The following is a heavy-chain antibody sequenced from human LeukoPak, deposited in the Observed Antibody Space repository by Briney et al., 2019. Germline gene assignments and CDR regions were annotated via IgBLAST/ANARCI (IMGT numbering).Heavy chain of an antibody. D-gene: IGHD1-26*01. CDR2: IGASGITT. J-gene: IGHJ4*02. CDR1: GFTFSSYA. Sequence: GGSLRLSCAASGFTFSSYAMSWVRQAPGKGLEWVSGIGASGITTYDADSGKGRFTISRDNSKNTLYLQMNSLRAEDTAVYHCAKDLAIFSGSYYYWGQGTLVTVSS. CDR3: AKDLAIFSGSYYY. V-gene: IGHV3-23*01.